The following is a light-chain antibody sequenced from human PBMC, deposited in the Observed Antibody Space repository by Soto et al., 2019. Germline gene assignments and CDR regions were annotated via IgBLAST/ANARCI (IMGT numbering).Light chain of an antibody. CDR3: SSYTSSSTVVGV. V-gene: IGLV2-18*02. Sequence: QSALTQPPSVSGSPGQSVTISCTGTSSGVGSYNRVSWYQQPPGTAPKLMIYEVSNRPSGVPDRFSGSKSGNTASLTISGLQAEEEADYCWSSYTSSSTVVGVFGTGSKVTVL. CDR1: SSGVGSYNR. J-gene: IGLJ1*01. CDR2: EVS.